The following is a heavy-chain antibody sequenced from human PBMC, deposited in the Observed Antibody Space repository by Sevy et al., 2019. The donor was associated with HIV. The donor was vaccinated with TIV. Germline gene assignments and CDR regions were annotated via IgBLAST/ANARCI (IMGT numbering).Heavy chain of an antibody. J-gene: IGHJ4*02. CDR1: GFTFTSYS. Sequence: GGSLRLSCEASGFTFTSYSMNWVRQAPGKGLEWVSSISSYSYISYADSVKGRFTVSRENAKNSLYLQMNSLRAEDMAVYYCARDGGNYFDYWGQGTLVTVSS. CDR3: ARDGGNYFDY. V-gene: IGHV3-21*01. D-gene: IGHD3-16*01. CDR2: ISSYSYI.